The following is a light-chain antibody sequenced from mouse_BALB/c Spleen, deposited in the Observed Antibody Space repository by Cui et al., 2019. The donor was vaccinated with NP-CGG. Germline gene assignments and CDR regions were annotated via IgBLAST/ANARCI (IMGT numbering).Light chain of an antibody. V-gene: IGLV1*01. J-gene: IGLJ1*01. CDR1: TGAVTTSNY. Sequence: AVLPQVPSLTTSPGETVTLTCRSSTGAVTTSNYANWVQEKPDHLFTGLIGGTNNRAPGVPARFSGSLVGDKAALTITGAQTEDEAIYFCALWYSNHWVFGGGTKLTVL. CDR3: ALWYSNHWV. CDR2: GTN.